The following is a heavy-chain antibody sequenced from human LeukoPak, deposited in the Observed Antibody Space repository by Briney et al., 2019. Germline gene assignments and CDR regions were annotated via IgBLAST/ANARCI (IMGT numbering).Heavy chain of an antibody. CDR1: GGSFSGYY. V-gene: IGHV4-34*01. D-gene: IGHD5-24*01. CDR2: INHSGST. J-gene: IGHJ1*01. Sequence: SETLSLTCAVYGGSFSGYYWSWIRQPPRKGLEWIGEINHSGSTNYNPSLKSRVTISVDTSKNQFSLKLSSVTAADTAVYYCARGSLRWLQLNWGQGTLVTVSS. CDR3: ARGSLRWLQLN.